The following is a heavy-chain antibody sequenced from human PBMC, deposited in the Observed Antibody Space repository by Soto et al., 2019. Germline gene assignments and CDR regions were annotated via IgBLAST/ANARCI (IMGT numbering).Heavy chain of an antibody. CDR3: ARDRMVRGGKYYYYYYGMDV. J-gene: IGHJ6*02. D-gene: IGHD3-10*01. V-gene: IGHV3-11*06. CDR2: ISSSSSYT. CDR1: GFTFSDYY. Sequence: PGGSLRLSCAASGFTFSDYYMSWIRQAPGKGLEWVSYISSSSSYTNYADSVKGRFTISRDNAKNSLYLQMNSLRAEDTAVYYCARDRMVRGGKYYYYYYGMDVWGQGTTVTVSS.